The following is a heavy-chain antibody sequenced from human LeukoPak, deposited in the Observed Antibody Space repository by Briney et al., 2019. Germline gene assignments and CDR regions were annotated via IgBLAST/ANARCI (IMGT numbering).Heavy chain of an antibody. D-gene: IGHD3-10*01. CDR1: GGTFSSYA. J-gene: IGHJ6*03. CDR3: ASREGRSSGSYYNDYYYYMDV. CDR2: IIPIFGTA. V-gene: IGHV1-69*13. Sequence: SVKVSCKASGGTFSSYAISWVRQAPGQGLEWMGGIIPIFGTANYAQKFQGRVTITADESTSTAYMELSSLRSEDTAVYYCASREGRSSGSYYNDYYYYMDVWGKGTTVTVSS.